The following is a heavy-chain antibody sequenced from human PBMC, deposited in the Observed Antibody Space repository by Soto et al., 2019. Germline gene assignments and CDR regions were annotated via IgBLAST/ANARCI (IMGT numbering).Heavy chain of an antibody. V-gene: IGHV3-30-3*01. Sequence: GGSLRLSCAGSGFTFSRNVMHWVRQAPGKGLEWVAFISYDGSNKYYADSVKGRFTISRDNSKNTLYLQMNSLRPEDTSVYYCASGYCSTTSCFYGMDVWGQGTTVTVSS. CDR3: ASGYCSTTSCFYGMDV. J-gene: IGHJ6*02. CDR2: ISYDGSNK. D-gene: IGHD2-2*01. CDR1: GFTFSRNV.